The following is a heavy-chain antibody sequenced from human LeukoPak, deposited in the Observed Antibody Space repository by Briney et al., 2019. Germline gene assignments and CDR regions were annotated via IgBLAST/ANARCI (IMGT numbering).Heavy chain of an antibody. Sequence: SETLSLTCTVSGGSISSGSYYWSWIRQPPGKGLEWIGYIYYSGSTNYNPSLKSRVTISVDTSKNQFSLKLSSVTAADTAVYYCARGGIAAADLDYWGQGTLVTVSS. CDR3: ARGGIAAADLDY. CDR1: GGSISSGSYY. J-gene: IGHJ4*02. V-gene: IGHV4-61*01. D-gene: IGHD6-13*01. CDR2: IYYSGST.